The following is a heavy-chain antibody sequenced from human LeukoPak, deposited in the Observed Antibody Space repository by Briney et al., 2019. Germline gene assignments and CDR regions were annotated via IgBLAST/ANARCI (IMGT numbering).Heavy chain of an antibody. CDR1: GGSISSGSYY. CDR3: ARDLGFYYDSSGYYHHDAFDI. Sequence: SQTLSLTRTVSGGSISSGSYYWSWIRQPAGKGLEWIGRIYTSGSTNYNPSLESRVTISVDTSKSQFSLKLSSVTAADTAVYYCARDLGFYYDSSGYYHHDAFDIWGQGTMVTVSS. CDR2: IYTSGST. J-gene: IGHJ3*02. D-gene: IGHD3-22*01. V-gene: IGHV4-61*02.